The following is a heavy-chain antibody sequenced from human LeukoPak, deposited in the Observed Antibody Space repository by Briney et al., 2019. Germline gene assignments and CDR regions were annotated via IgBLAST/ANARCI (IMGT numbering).Heavy chain of an antibody. Sequence: PGGSLRLSCAASGFTFSSYGMHWVRQAPGKGLEWVAVIWYDGSNKYYADSVKGRFTISRDNSKNTLYLQMNSLRAEDTAVYYCARAIIDSSGWYVVYWGQGTLVTVSS. CDR3: ARAIIDSSGWYVVY. CDR2: IWYDGSNK. J-gene: IGHJ4*02. D-gene: IGHD6-19*01. V-gene: IGHV3-33*01. CDR1: GFTFSSYG.